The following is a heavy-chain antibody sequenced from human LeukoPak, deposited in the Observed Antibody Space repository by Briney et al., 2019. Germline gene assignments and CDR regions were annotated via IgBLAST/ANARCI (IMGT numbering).Heavy chain of an antibody. CDR3: AKRLSGSYYNPIDY. Sequence: GGSLRLSCAASGFTFSSYAMSWVRQAPGKGLEWVAAISGSGGGTYYADSVKGRFTISRDNSKSTLYLQMNSLRAEDTAVYYCAKRLSGSYYNPIDYWGQGTLVTVSS. CDR2: ISGSGGGT. D-gene: IGHD3-10*01. V-gene: IGHV3-23*01. J-gene: IGHJ4*02. CDR1: GFTFSSYA.